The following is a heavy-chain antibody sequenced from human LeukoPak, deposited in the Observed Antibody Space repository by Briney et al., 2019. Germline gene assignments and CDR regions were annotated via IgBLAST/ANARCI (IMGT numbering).Heavy chain of an antibody. CDR3: ARKDYDTSGRYYGNWFDP. CDR1: GYTFTAYY. CDR2: ISGYNGDT. D-gene: IGHD3-22*01. V-gene: IGHV1-18*04. Sequence: ASVKVSCKASGYTFTAYYMYWIRQAPGQGLEWMGWISGYNGDTNYAEKFQGRVTMTTDTSTNTLYMELRRLRIDDTAVYYCARKDYDTSGRYYGNWFDPWGQGTLVTVSS. J-gene: IGHJ5*02.